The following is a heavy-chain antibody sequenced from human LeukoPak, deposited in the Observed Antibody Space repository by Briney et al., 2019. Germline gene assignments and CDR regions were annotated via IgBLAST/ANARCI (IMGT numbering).Heavy chain of an antibody. Sequence: SETLSLTCTVSGGSINGYYWSWIRQPPGKGLEWIGYIYYSGSTNYNPSLKSRVTISVDTSKNQFSLKLSSVTAADTAVYYCARTTEAHSWRTRYYDYYMDVWGKGTTVTVSS. V-gene: IGHV4-59*01. D-gene: IGHD6-13*01. J-gene: IGHJ6*03. CDR3: ARTTEAHSWRTRYYDYYMDV. CDR1: GGSINGYY. CDR2: IYYSGST.